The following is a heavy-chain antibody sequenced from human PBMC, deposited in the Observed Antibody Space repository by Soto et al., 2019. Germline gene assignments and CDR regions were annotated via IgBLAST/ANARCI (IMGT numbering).Heavy chain of an antibody. CDR3: ARQDAVAWSFDI. CDR2: IDPSDSYT. CDR1: GYSFTSYW. Sequence: SLKISCKGSGYSFTSYWISWVRQMPGKGLEWMGRIDPSDSYTNYSPSFQGHVTISADKSISTAYLQWSSLKASDTAMYYCARQDAVAWSFDIWGQGTMVTVSS. J-gene: IGHJ3*02. D-gene: IGHD6-19*01. V-gene: IGHV5-10-1*01.